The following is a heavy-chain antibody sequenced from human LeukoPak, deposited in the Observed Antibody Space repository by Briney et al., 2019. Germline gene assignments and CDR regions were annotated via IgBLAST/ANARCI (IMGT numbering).Heavy chain of an antibody. D-gene: IGHD3-22*01. Sequence: SSETLSLTCTVSGGSISSYYWSWIRQPLGKGLEWIGYLYYSGSTNYNPSLKSRVTISVDTSKNQFSLKLSSVTAADTAVYYCARASRVYYDSSGYYSVGFDYWGQGTLVTVSS. J-gene: IGHJ4*02. CDR1: GGSISSYY. CDR2: LYYSGST. CDR3: ARASRVYYDSSGYYSVGFDY. V-gene: IGHV4-59*01.